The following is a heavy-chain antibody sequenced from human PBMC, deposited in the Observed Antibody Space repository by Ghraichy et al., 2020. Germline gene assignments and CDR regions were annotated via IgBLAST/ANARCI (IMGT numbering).Heavy chain of an antibody. D-gene: IGHD3-3*01. V-gene: IGHV4-59*01. CDR2: IYYSGST. Sequence: SETLSLTCTVSGGSISSYYWSWIRQPPGKGLEWIGYIYYSGSTNYNPSLKSRVTISVDTSKNQFSLKLSSVTAADTAVYYCARGTETYYDFWSGYFHWFDPWGQGTLVTVSS. CDR3: ARGTETYYDFWSGYFHWFDP. J-gene: IGHJ5*02. CDR1: GGSISSYY.